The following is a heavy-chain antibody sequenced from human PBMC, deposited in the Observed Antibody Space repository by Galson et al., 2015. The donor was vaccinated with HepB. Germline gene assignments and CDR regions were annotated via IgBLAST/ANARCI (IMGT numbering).Heavy chain of an antibody. D-gene: IGHD3-22*01. CDR3: ATVVVGITMIA. Sequence: SLRLSCAASGFTFSSYGMHWVRQAPGKGLERMAIISYDGSNKYYADSVKGRFTISRDNSKNTLYLQMNSLKAEDTAVYYCATVVVGITMIAWGQGTLVTVSS. CDR1: GFTFSSYG. J-gene: IGHJ5*02. V-gene: IGHV3-30*03. CDR2: ISYDGSNK.